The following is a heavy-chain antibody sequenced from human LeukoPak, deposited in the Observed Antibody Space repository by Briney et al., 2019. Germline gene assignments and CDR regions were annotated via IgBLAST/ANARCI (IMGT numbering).Heavy chain of an antibody. CDR2: IYYSAST. Sequence: SETLSLTCTVSGGSISSGGYYWSWIRQHPGKGLEWIGYIYYSASTHYNPSLKTRVTISVDTSKNQFSLKLSSVTAAATAVYYCARGGDYSNSPWKWFDPWGQGTLVTVSS. CDR3: ARGGDYSNSPWKWFDP. V-gene: IGHV4-31*03. CDR1: GGSISSGGYY. D-gene: IGHD4-11*01. J-gene: IGHJ5*02.